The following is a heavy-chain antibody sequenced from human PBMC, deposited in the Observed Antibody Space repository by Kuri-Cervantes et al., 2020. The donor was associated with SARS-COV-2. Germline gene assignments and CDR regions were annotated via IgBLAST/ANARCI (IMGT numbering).Heavy chain of an antibody. D-gene: IGHD6-13*01. CDR3: ARDPAAGLYYYYMDV. Sequence: GESLKISCAASGFTFSSYWMSWVRRAPGKGLEWVANIKQDGSEKYYVDSVKGRFTISRDNAKNSLYPQMNSLRAEDTAVYYCARDPAAGLYYYYMDVWGKGTTVTVSS. CDR2: IKQDGSEK. V-gene: IGHV3-7*01. CDR1: GFTFSSYW. J-gene: IGHJ6*03.